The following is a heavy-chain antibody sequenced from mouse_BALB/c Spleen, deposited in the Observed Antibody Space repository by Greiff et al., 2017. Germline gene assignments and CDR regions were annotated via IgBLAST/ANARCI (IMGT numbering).Heavy chain of an antibody. CDR2: ISSGGST. J-gene: IGHJ1*01. V-gene: IGHV5-6-5*01. CDR1: GFTFSSYA. Sequence: DVMLVESGGGLVKPGGSLKLSCAASGFTFSSYAMSWVRQTPEKRLEWVASISSGGSTYYPDSVKGRFSISRDNARNILYLQMSSLKSEDTATYSSAGGATTSGYFDVWGEGTPVTVS. CDR3: AGGATTSGYFDV. D-gene: IGHD1-1*01.